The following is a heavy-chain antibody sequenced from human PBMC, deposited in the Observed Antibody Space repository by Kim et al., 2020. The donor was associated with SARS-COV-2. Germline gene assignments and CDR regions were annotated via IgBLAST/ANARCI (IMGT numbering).Heavy chain of an antibody. J-gene: IGHJ4*02. D-gene: IGHD3-9*01. V-gene: IGHV3-48*02. CDR2: ISDSSSAI. CDR3: VRDRDWAFDY. Sequence: GGSLRLSCAVSGFPFTSYTMNWVRQAPGKGLEWVSYISDSSSAISYADSVKGRFTISRDNAKNSLYLQMNSLRDEDTAVYYCVRDRDWAFDYWGQGTLVTVSS. CDR1: GFPFTSYT.